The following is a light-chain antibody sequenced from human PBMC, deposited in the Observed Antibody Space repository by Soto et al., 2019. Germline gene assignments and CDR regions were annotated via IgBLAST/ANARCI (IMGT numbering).Light chain of an antibody. Sequence: DIQMTQSPSSLSASVGDRVTITCRASQSISSYLNWYQQKPGKAPKLLIYAASSLQSGVPSRFSGSGSGTDFTLTISSLQPEDFATYYCQKSYSGVTFGQGTKVDIK. J-gene: IGKJ1*01. CDR2: AAS. CDR3: QKSYSGVT. CDR1: QSISSY. V-gene: IGKV1-39*01.